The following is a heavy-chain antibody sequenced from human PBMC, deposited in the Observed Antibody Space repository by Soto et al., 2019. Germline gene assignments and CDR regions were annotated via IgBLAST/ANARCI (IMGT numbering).Heavy chain of an antibody. CDR3: ARDQNGALVYGMDV. D-gene: IGHD3-10*01. J-gene: IGHJ6*02. CDR1: GGSISSGGYY. V-gene: IGHV4-31*03. Sequence: PSETLSLTCTVSGGSISSGGYYWSWIRQHPGKGLEWIGYIYYSGSTYYNPSLKSRVTISVDTSKNQFSLKLSSVTAADTAVYYCARDQNGALVYGMDVWGQGTTVTVSS. CDR2: IYYSGST.